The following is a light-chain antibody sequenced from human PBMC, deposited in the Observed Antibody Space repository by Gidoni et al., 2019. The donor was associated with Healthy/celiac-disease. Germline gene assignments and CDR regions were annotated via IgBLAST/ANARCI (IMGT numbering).Light chain of an antibody. CDR3: QQYYSTPQS. J-gene: IGKJ1*01. CDR2: WAS. V-gene: IGKV4-1*01. Sequence: IVMPQSPDALAVSLGERATLNCKSRQSVLYSYNNKNYLAWYQQKPGQPPRLLIYWASTRESGVPDRFSGSGSGTDFTLTISSLQAEDVAVYYCQQYYSTPQSFGQGTKVEIK. CDR1: QSVLYSYNNKNY.